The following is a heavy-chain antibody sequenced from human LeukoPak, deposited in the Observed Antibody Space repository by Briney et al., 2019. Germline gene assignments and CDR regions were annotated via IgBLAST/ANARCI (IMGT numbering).Heavy chain of an antibody. V-gene: IGHV3-30*03. D-gene: IGHD3-3*01. CDR2: MSHDGSSE. Sequence: PGGSLRLSCAASGFMFSKYGMHWVRQAPGKGLEWVAVMSHDGSSEYYADSVKGRFTISRDNSKNTLYLQMNSLRAEDTAVYYCARDHSLEYGNWFDPWGQGILVTVSS. CDR3: ARDHSLEYGNWFDP. J-gene: IGHJ5*02. CDR1: GFMFSKYG.